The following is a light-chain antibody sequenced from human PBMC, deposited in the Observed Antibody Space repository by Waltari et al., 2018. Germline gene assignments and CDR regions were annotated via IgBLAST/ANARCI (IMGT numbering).Light chain of an antibody. CDR3: CSFAGGQSVI. J-gene: IGLJ2*01. Sequence: QSALSQPRSVSGSPGQSVTISCTGTSSDVGAYSSVSWYQQHPGKAPELIIYSVNKGPSGVPDRFSGSKSANTASLTIFGLQADDEANYYCCSFAGGQSVIFGGGTELTVL. CDR2: SVN. V-gene: IGLV2-11*01. CDR1: SSDVGAYSS.